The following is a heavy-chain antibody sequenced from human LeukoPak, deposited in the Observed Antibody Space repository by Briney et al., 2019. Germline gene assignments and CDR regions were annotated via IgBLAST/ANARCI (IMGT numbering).Heavy chain of an antibody. CDR2: ISYDGSNK. CDR1: GFTFSSYA. D-gene: IGHD5-18*01. V-gene: IGHV3-30*03. Sequence: PGGSLRLSCAASGFTFSSYAMSWVRQAPGKGLEWVAVISYDGSNKYYADSVKGRFTISRDNSKNTLYLQMNSLRAEDTAVYYCARDSRGYSYETISPIDYWGQGTLVTVSS. J-gene: IGHJ4*02. CDR3: ARDSRGYSYETISPIDY.